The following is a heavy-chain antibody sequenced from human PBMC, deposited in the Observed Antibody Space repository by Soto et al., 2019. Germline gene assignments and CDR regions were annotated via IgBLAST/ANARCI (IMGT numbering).Heavy chain of an antibody. CDR2: INHSGST. CDR3: ARARITIFGVVYYYYYMDV. Sequence: PSETLSLTCAVYGGSFSGYYWSWIRQPPGKGLEWIGEINHSGSTNYNPSLKSRVTISVDTSKNQFSLKLSSVTAADTAVYYCARARITIFGVVYYYYYMDVWGKGTTVTVSS. CDR1: GGSFSGYY. J-gene: IGHJ6*03. V-gene: IGHV4-34*01. D-gene: IGHD3-3*01.